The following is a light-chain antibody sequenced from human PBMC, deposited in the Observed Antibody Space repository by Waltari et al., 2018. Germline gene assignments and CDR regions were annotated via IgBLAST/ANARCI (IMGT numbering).Light chain of an antibody. J-gene: IGLJ2*01. V-gene: IGLV2-23*02. CDR1: SNDVGNYHL. CDR3: SSYALASDVV. Sequence: QSALTQPAPVTGSPGQSITISCTGTSNDVGNYHLVSWYQQPPGKAPKLLIYGVRERPSGVSHRFSGSKSGNTASLTISGLQAEDEADYFCSSYALASDVVFGGGTKVTVL. CDR2: GVR.